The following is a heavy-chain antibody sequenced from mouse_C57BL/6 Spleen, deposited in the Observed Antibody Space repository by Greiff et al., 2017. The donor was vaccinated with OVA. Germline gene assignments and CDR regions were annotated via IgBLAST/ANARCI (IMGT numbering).Heavy chain of an antibody. J-gene: IGHJ1*03. Sequence: EVKLMESGPGLVKPSPSLSLTCSVTGYSITSGYYWNWIRQFPGNKLEWMGHISYDGSNNYNPSLQNRISITRDPSQNQFFLKLNSVTTEDTATYYCAIYYGSSNWYFDVWGTGTTVTVSS. D-gene: IGHD1-1*01. CDR2: ISYDGSN. V-gene: IGHV3-6*01. CDR1: GYSITSGYY. CDR3: AIYYGSSNWYFDV.